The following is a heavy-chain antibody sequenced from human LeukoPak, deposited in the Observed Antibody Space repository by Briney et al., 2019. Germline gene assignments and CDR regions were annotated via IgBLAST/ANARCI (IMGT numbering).Heavy chain of an antibody. V-gene: IGHV3-23*01. J-gene: IGHJ4*02. CDR2: IRGSGSGT. CDR1: GFIFSNYA. D-gene: IGHD3-10*01. CDR3: VKGGKGTPPH. Sequence: PGGSLRLSCVASGFIFSNYAMHWVRQAPGKGLEWVSGIRGSGSGTYFADSVKGRLNVSRDNSKKTLYLDLNSLRADDTAVYYCVKGGKGTPPHWGQGTLVTVSS.